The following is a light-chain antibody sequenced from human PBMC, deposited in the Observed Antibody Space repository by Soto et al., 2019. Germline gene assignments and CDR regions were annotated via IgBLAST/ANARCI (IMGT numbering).Light chain of an antibody. CDR3: QQLTSYRSIT. CDR1: QGISSY. CDR2: AAS. V-gene: IGKV1-9*01. J-gene: IGKJ5*01. Sequence: DIQLTQSPSFLSASVGDRVTITCRASQGISSYLAWYQQKPGKAPKLLIYAASTLQSGVPSRFSGSGSGTEFTLTISSLQPEDCATYYCQQLTSYRSITFGQGTRLEIK.